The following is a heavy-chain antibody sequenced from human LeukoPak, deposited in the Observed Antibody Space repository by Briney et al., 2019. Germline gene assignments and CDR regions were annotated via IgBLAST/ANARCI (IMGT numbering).Heavy chain of an antibody. CDR1: GYTFTSYG. D-gene: IGHD3-22*01. CDR2: INPNSGGT. Sequence: ASVKVSCKASGYTFTSYGISWVRQAPGQGLEWMGWINPNSGGTNYAQKFQGRVTMTRDTSISTAYMELSRLRSDDTAVYYCARAYYYDSSGYYYNLWGQGTQVTVSS. CDR3: ARAYYYDSSGYYYNL. J-gene: IGHJ5*02. V-gene: IGHV1-2*02.